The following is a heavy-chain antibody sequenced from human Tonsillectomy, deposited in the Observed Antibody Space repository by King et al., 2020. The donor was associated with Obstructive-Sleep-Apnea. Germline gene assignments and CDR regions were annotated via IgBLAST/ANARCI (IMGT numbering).Heavy chain of an antibody. V-gene: IGHV3-30*18. J-gene: IGHJ4*02. CDR1: GFTFSSYG. CDR3: AKAWTVNTLHCACDY. D-gene: IGHD4-17*01. CDR2: ISYDGYKE. Sequence: VQLVESGGGVVQPGRSLRLSCAASGFTFSSYGMHWVRQAPGKGLEWVAVISYDGYKEFYADSVKGRFTISRDSSRNTLYLQMNSLRPEDTAVYYCAKAWTVNTLHCACDYWGQGTLVTVSS.